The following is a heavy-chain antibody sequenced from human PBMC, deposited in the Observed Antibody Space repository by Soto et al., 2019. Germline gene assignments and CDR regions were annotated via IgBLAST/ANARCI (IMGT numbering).Heavy chain of an antibody. J-gene: IGHJ6*03. CDR1: GYTFSNYN. V-gene: IGHV1-8*01. CDR3: AREAASDPSVYYHYMDV. D-gene: IGHD3-10*01. CDR2: MNTDSGNT. Sequence: QEQLVQSGAEVKRPGAPVKVSCKASGYTFSNYNINWVRQASRQGLEGMGWMNTDSGNTGYAEKFQGRVTMNRNSSISTAYRELSGLRSEDTAVYYCAREAASDPSVYYHYMDVWGKGTTVTVSS.